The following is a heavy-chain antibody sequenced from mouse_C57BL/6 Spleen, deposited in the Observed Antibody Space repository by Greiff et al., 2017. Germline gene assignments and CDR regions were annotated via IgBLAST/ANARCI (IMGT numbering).Heavy chain of an antibody. CDR3: ARSDGSSYGGVYYFDY. CDR1: GYTFTDYS. V-gene: IGHV1-18*01. D-gene: IGHD1-1*01. CDR2: INPNNGGT. Sequence: EVKLQQSGPELVKPGASVKIPCKASGYTFTDYSMAWVKQSHGKSLEWIGDINPNNGGTIYNQKFKGKATLTVDKSSSTAYMELRSLTSEDTAVYYCARSDGSSYGGVYYFDYWGQGTTLTVSS. J-gene: IGHJ2*01.